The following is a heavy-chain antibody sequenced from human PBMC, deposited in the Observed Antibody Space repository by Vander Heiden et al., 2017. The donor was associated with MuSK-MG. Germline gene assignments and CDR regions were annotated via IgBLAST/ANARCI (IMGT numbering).Heavy chain of an antibody. J-gene: IGHJ6*03. CDR3: ARQDGGYGSGSYYYYYYMDV. CDR2: IYHSGST. V-gene: IGHV4-38-2*01. CDR1: GYSISSGYY. Sequence: QVQLQESGPGLVKPSETLSLTCAVSGYSISSGYYWGWIRQPPGKGLEWIGSIYHSGSTYYNPSLKSRVTISVDTSKNQFSLKLSSVTAADTAVYYCARQDGGYGSGSYYYYYYMDVWGQGTTVTVSS. D-gene: IGHD3-10*01.